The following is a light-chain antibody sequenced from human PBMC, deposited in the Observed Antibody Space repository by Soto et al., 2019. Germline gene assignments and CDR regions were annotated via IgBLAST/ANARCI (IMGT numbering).Light chain of an antibody. J-gene: IGLJ3*02. V-gene: IGLV2-14*01. CDR2: EVS. Sequence: QSVLTQPASVSGSPGQSITISCTATSSHAGGYNYVSWYQQHPGKAPKLMIYEVSHRPSGVSNRFSGSKSGNTASLTISGLQAEYEADYYCCSFPRPTTWVFGGGTKLTVL. CDR1: SSHAGGYNY. CDR3: CSFPRPTTWV.